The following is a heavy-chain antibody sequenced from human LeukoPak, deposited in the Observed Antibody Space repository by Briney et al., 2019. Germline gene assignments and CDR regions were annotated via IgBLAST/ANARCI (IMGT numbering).Heavy chain of an antibody. CDR1: GYSISSGYY. CDR2: IYHSGST. Sequence: PSETLSLTCTVSGYSISSGYYWGWIRQPPGKGLEWIGSIYHSGSTYYNPSLKSRVTISVDTSKNQFSLKLSSVTAADTAVYYCARRGSSGSKYWGQGTLVTVSS. V-gene: IGHV4-38-2*02. CDR3: ARRGSSGSKY. J-gene: IGHJ4*02. D-gene: IGHD6-19*01.